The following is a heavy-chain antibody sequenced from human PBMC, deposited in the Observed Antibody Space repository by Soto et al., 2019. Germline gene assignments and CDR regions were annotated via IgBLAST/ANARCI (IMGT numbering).Heavy chain of an antibody. D-gene: IGHD5-18*01. CDR2: IIPIFGTA. Sequence: SVKVSCKASGGTFSSYAISWVRQAPGQGLEWMGGIIPIFGTANYAQKFQGRVTITADESTSTAYMELSSLRSEDTAVYYCARGTAMVSNFDYWGKGTLVTVSS. J-gene: IGHJ4*02. V-gene: IGHV1-69*13. CDR1: GGTFSSYA. CDR3: ARGTAMVSNFDY.